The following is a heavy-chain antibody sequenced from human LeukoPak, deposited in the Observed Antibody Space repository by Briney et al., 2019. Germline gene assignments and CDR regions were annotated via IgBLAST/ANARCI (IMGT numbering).Heavy chain of an antibody. CDR2: MYPSGST. CDR1: GGSFSSNSYS. V-gene: IGHV4-61*02. J-gene: IGHJ4*02. Sequence: SETLSLTCTVSGGSFSSNSYSWTWIRQPAGKGLEWIGRMYPSGSTNYHPSLKSRVTILEDMSKNQFSLKLNSVTAADTAVYYCARGVKSGGYYDYWGQGTLVTVSS. CDR3: ARGVKSGGYYDY. D-gene: IGHD2-15*01.